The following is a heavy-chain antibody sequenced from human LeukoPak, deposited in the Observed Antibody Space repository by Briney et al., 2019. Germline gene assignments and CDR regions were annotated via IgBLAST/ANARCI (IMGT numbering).Heavy chain of an antibody. J-gene: IGHJ6*02. D-gene: IGHD2-2*01. V-gene: IGHV3-9*01. CDR3: AKGLGYCSSTSCSKLSYYYGMDV. CDR1: GFTFDDYA. CDR2: ISWNSGSI. Sequence: PGGSLRLSFAASGFTFDDYAMHWVRQAPGKGLEWVSGISWNSGSIGYADSVKGRFTISRDNAKNSLYLQMNSLRAEDTALYYCAKGLGYCSSTSCSKLSYYYGMDVWGQGTTVTVSS.